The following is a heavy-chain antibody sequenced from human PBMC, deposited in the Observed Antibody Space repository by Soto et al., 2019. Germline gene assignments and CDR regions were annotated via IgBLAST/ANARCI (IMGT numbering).Heavy chain of an antibody. CDR1: GYTFTSYG. CDR3: ARDGEGNYYGSGSYAEYYYYYYGMDV. CDR2: ISAYNGNT. J-gene: IGHJ6*02. V-gene: IGHV1-18*01. D-gene: IGHD3-10*01. Sequence: GASVKVSCKASGYTFTSYGISWVRQAPGQGLEWMGWISAYNGNTNYAQKLQGRVTMTTDTSTSTAYMELRSLRSDDTAVYYCARDGEGNYYGSGSYAEYYYYYYGMDVWGQGTTVTVS.